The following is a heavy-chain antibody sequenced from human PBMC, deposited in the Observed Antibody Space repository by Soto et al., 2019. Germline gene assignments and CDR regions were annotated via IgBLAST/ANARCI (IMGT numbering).Heavy chain of an antibody. CDR1: GFTFSNAW. V-gene: IGHV3-15*01. Sequence: PGGSLRLSCAASGFTFSNAWMSWVRQAPGKGLEWVGRIKSKTDGGTTDYAAPVKGRFTISRDDSKNMLYLQMNSLKTEDTAVYYCTTDPSIAARPGSYYYYYGMDVWGQGTTVTVSS. D-gene: IGHD6-6*01. CDR2: IKSKTDGGTT. CDR3: TTDPSIAARPGSYYYYYGMDV. J-gene: IGHJ6*02.